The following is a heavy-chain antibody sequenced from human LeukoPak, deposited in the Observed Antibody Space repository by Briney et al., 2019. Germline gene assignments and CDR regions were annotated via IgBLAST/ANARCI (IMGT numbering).Heavy chain of an antibody. Sequence: PGGSLRLSCAASGFTFSSYGMSWVRQAPGKGLEWVSSIRSSSSYIYYADSVKGRFTISRDNAKNSLYLQMNSLRAEDTAVYYCARSATPSYYYDSSGPHAFDIWGQGTMVTVSS. CDR1: GFTFSSYG. V-gene: IGHV3-21*01. D-gene: IGHD3-22*01. J-gene: IGHJ3*02. CDR3: ARSATPSYYYDSSGPHAFDI. CDR2: IRSSSSYI.